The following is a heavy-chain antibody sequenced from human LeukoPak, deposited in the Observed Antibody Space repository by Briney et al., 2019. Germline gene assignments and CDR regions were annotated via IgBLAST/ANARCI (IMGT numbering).Heavy chain of an antibody. CDR3: ARDAGAAAYIGTGYNWFDP. CDR1: GYTFTGYY. D-gene: IGHD6-13*01. V-gene: IGHV1-2*02. J-gene: IGHJ5*02. CDR2: INPNSGGT. Sequence: ASVNVSCTASGYTFTGYYMHWVRQAPGQGREWMGWINPNSGGTNYAQKFQGRVTMTRDTSISTAYMELSRLRSDDTAVYYCARDAGAAAYIGTGYNWFDPWGQGTLVTVSS.